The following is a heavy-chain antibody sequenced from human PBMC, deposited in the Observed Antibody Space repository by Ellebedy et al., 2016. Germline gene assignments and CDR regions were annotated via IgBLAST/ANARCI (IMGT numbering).Heavy chain of an antibody. Sequence: GGSLRLSCKGSGYSFTSYWIGWVRQMPGKGLEWMGIIYPGDSDTRYSPSFQGQVTISADKSISTAYLQWSSLKASDTAMYYCARRGFLEWAPFDIWGQGTMVTVSS. D-gene: IGHD3-3*01. CDR3: ARRGFLEWAPFDI. V-gene: IGHV5-51*01. CDR1: GYSFTSYW. J-gene: IGHJ3*02. CDR2: IYPGDSDT.